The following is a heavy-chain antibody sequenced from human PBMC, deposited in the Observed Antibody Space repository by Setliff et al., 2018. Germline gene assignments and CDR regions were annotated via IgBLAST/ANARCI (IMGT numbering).Heavy chain of an antibody. J-gene: IGHJ4*02. V-gene: IGHV1-69*13. Sequence: SVKVSCKGSGGKYAVGWVRQAPGQGLEWMGGIIPVYGKPNYAQKFRGRVTITADESTDTVYMELRSLRSDDTAMYYCARDTHQWDPLYFDSWGQGTLVTVSS. CDR3: ARDTHQWDPLYFDS. D-gene: IGHD1-26*01. CDR1: GGKYA. CDR2: IIPVYGKP.